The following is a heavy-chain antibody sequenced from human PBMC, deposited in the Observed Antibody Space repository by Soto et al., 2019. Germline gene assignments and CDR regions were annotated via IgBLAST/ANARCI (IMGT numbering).Heavy chain of an antibody. V-gene: IGHV3-23*01. Sequence: VGSLSLSYAASGFTFTDYALSLVRQAPGKGLEWVATISGIGGSTYLADSVKGRLSISRDNSKNTVSLLMNSLRAEDTAVYFCARGSSGYISSWYYFDYWGRGTLVTVSS. CDR2: ISGIGGST. J-gene: IGHJ4*02. D-gene: IGHD6-13*01. CDR1: GFTFTDYA. CDR3: ARGSSGYISSWYYFDY.